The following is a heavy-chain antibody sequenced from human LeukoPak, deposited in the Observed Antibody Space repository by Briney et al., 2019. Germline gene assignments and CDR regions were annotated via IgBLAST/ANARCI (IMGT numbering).Heavy chain of an antibody. Sequence: GGSLRLSCAASGFTFSSYGMHWVRQAPGKGLEWVAFIRYDGSNKYYADSVKGRFTISRDNSKNTLYLQMNSLRAEDTAVYYCAKVRIAVAGPLDYWGQGTLVTVSP. D-gene: IGHD6-19*01. CDR3: AKVRIAVAGPLDY. CDR2: IRYDGSNK. CDR1: GFTFSSYG. V-gene: IGHV3-30*02. J-gene: IGHJ4*02.